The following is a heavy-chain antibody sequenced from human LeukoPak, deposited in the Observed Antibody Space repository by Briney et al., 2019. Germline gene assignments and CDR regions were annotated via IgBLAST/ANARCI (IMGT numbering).Heavy chain of an antibody. Sequence: SETLSLTCTVSGGSISSSSYYWVWIRQPPGKWLEWIGIIYYSGSTYYNPSLKSRVTISVDTSKNQFSLKLSSVTAADTPVYYCASRFYDFWSGYINFDYWGQGTLVTVSS. J-gene: IGHJ4*02. V-gene: IGHV4-39*01. CDR2: IYYSGST. D-gene: IGHD3-3*01. CDR3: ASRFYDFWSGYINFDY. CDR1: GGSISSSSYY.